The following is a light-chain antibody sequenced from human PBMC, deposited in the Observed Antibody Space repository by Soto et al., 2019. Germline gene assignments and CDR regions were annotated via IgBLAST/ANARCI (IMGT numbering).Light chain of an antibody. CDR3: QQYCIYLSYP. CDR1: QSVSSSY. Sequence: EIVLTESPATLALSPGERATRSGGASQSVSSSYLAWYQQKPGPAPSLLLYDPSSRATGIPDSFIGSGSGTVFALTTTRFDPADFAVYYCQQYCIYLSYPVGQGTK. J-gene: IGKJ2*01. V-gene: IGKV3D-20*01. CDR2: DPS.